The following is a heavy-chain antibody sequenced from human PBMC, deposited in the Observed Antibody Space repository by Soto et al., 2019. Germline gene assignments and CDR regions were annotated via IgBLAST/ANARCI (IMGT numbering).Heavy chain of an antibody. CDR2: MNPNRGNT. V-gene: IGHV1-8*01. Sequence: ASVKVSCKASGYTFTSYDINWVRQATGQGLEWMGWMNPNRGNTGYAQKFQGRVTMTRSTSISTAYMGLSSLRSEDTAVYYCARTQITYYDFWSGYDNWFDPWGQGTLVTVSS. CDR1: GYTFTSYD. J-gene: IGHJ5*02. CDR3: ARTQITYYDFWSGYDNWFDP. D-gene: IGHD3-3*01.